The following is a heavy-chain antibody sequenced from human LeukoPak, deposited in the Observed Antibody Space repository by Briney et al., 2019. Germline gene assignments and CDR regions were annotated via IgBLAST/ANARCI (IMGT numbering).Heavy chain of an antibody. Sequence: EGSLRLSCAASGFTFSSYAMSWVRQAPGKGLEWVSAISGSGGSTYYADSVKGRFTISRDNSKNTLYLQMNSLRAEDTAVYYCAKDRRSNYGSFDYWGQGTLVTVSS. V-gene: IGHV3-23*01. D-gene: IGHD4-11*01. CDR2: ISGSGGST. CDR1: GFTFSSYA. CDR3: AKDRRSNYGSFDY. J-gene: IGHJ4*02.